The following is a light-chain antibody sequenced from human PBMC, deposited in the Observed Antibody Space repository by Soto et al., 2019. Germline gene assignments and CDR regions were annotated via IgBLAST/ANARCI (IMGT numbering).Light chain of an antibody. J-gene: IGLJ2*01. CDR3: HSYRSSSTLV. Sequence: QSVLTPTASVSWSPGQSITISCPGTSSDVGSYNLVSWYQQHPGKAPKLMIYEGSKRPSGVSNRFSGSKSGNTASLTISGLQAEDEADYYCHSYRSSSTLVFGGGTQLTVL. CDR2: EGS. CDR1: SSDVGSYNL. V-gene: IGLV2-14*02.